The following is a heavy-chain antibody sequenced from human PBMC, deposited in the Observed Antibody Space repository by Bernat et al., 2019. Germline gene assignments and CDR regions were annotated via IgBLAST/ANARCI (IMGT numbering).Heavy chain of an antibody. CDR1: GFTFSSYG. CDR2: IWYDGSNK. D-gene: IGHD1-26*01. Sequence: QVQLVESGGGVVQPGRSLRLSCAASGFTFSSYGMHWVRQAPGKGLEWVAVIWYDGSNKYYADSVKGRFTISRDNSKNTLYLQMNSLRAEDTAVYYCARDGPPGSYLKYYFDYWGQGTLVTVSS. J-gene: IGHJ4*02. V-gene: IGHV3-33*01. CDR3: ARDGPPGSYLKYYFDY.